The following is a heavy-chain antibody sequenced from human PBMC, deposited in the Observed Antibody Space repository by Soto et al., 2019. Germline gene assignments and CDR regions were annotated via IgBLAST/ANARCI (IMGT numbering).Heavy chain of an antibody. J-gene: IGHJ6*02. V-gene: IGHV1-3*01. D-gene: IGHD6-13*01. CDR2: INAGNGNT. Sequence: ASVKVSCKASGYTFTSYAMHWVRQAPGQSLEWMGWINAGNGNTKYSQKFQGRVTITRDTSASTAYMELSSLRSEDTAVYYCARDGHKYSSSWSDWDYYYYYGMDVWGQGTTVTVSS. CDR3: ARDGHKYSSSWSDWDYYYYYGMDV. CDR1: GYTFTSYA.